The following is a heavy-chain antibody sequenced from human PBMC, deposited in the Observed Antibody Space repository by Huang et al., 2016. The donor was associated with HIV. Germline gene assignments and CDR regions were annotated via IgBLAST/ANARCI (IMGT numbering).Heavy chain of an antibody. D-gene: IGHD5-18*01. V-gene: IGHV5-51*03. J-gene: IGHJ4*02. CDR3: AMPLLGYSNGYYFDY. CDR1: GFSFTNYW. CDR2: IYPGYADT. Sequence: EVQLVQSGAEVKKPGESLKISCKGSGFSFTNYWIGWVRKMHGKGLEWMGIIYPGYADTTYSPSFRGQVTISADKSINTAYLQWNSLNASDSAMYYCAMPLLGYSNGYYFDYWGQGTLVTVSS.